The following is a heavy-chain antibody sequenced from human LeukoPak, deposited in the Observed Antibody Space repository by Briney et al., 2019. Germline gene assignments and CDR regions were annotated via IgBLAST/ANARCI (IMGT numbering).Heavy chain of an antibody. Sequence: EASVKVSCKASGGTFSSYAISWVRRAPGQGLEWMGGIIPIFGTANYAQKFQGRVTITADESTSTAYMELSSLRSEDTAVYYCAVALGYYYGMDVWGKGTTVTVSS. CDR3: AVALGYYYGMDV. CDR1: GGTFSSYA. CDR2: IIPIFGTA. V-gene: IGHV1-69*13. J-gene: IGHJ6*04. D-gene: IGHD3-16*01.